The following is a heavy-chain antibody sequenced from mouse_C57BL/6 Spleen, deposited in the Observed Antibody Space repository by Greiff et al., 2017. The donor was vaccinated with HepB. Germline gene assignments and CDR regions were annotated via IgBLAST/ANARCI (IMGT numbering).Heavy chain of an antibody. V-gene: IGHV1-82*01. CDR2: IYPGDGDT. J-gene: IGHJ2*01. D-gene: IGHD5-1*01. CDR3: ATYSTPFDY. Sequence: QVQLQQSGPELVKPGASVKISCKASGYAFSSSWMNWVKQRPGKGLEWIGRIYPGDGDTNYNGKFKGKATLTADKSSSTAYMQLSSLTSEDSAVYFCATYSTPFDYWGQGTTLTVSS. CDR1: GYAFSSSW.